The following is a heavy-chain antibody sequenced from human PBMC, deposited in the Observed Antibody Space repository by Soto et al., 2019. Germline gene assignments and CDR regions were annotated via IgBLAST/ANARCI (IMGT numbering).Heavy chain of an antibody. Sequence: EVQLVESGGGLVQPGGSLRLSCAASGFTASSSYMSWVRQAPGKGLEWVSIIYGNGKTYYADSVKGRFTISRDNSKNTLYLQMNSLRAEDTAVYYCARGLHCSGGTCYRNFDYWGQGTLVTVSS. CDR2: IYGNGKT. V-gene: IGHV3-66*01. CDR3: ARGLHCSGGTCYRNFDY. D-gene: IGHD2-15*01. CDR1: GFTASSSY. J-gene: IGHJ4*02.